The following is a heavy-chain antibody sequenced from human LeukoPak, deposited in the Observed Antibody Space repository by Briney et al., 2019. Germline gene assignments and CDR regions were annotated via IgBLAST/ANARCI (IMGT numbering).Heavy chain of an antibody. J-gene: IGHJ4*02. D-gene: IGHD6-19*01. V-gene: IGHV4-39*01. CDR1: GGSISSSSYY. Sequence: KPSETLSLTCTVSGGSISSSSYYWGWIRQPPGKGLEWIGSIYYSGSTYYNPSLKGRVTISVDTSKNQFSLRLSSVTAADTAVYYCARRPYTSGWYYYFDYWGQGTLVTVSS. CDR2: IYYSGST. CDR3: ARRPYTSGWYYYFDY.